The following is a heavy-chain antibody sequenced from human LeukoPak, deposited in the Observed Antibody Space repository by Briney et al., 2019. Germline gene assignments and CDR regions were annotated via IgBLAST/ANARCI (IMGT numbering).Heavy chain of an antibody. D-gene: IGHD3-3*01. J-gene: IGHJ6*02. CDR1: GGSISSYY. CDR3: ARDGSFWSGYYYYGMDV. V-gene: IGHV4-59*01. CDR2: IYYSGST. Sequence: SETLSLTCTVSGGSISSYYWSWIRQPPGKGLEWIGYIYYSGSTNYNPSLKSRVTISVDTSKNQFSLKLSSVTAADTAVHYCARDGSFWSGYYYYGMDVWGQGTTVTVSS.